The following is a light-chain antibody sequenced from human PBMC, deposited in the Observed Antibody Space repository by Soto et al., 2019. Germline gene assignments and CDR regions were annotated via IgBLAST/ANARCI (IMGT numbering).Light chain of an antibody. CDR3: QQYGNSRGT. V-gene: IGKV3-20*01. J-gene: IGKJ3*01. CDR1: PSLSSSS. CDR2: SVS. Sequence: VLTQSPGTLSLSPGERATLSCRASPSLSSSSLAWYQHKPGQAPRILIYSVSTRAAGIADRFGGSGSGTDFTLPISRLEPEDFAVYYCQQYGNSRGTFGPGNKVDIK.